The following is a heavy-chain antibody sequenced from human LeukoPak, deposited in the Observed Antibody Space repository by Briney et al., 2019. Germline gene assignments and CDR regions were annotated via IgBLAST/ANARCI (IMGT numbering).Heavy chain of an antibody. CDR2: INPDSGGT. CDR1: GYTFTGYY. V-gene: IGHV1-2*02. CDR3: ARVQDNYDSSGYYRGSDAFDI. Sequence: ASVKVSCXASGYTFTGYYMHWVRQAPGQGLEWMEWINPDSGGTNYAQKFQGRVTMTRDTSISTAYMELSRLRSDDTAVYYCARVQDNYDSSGYYRGSDAFDIWGQGTMVTVSS. D-gene: IGHD3-22*01. J-gene: IGHJ3*02.